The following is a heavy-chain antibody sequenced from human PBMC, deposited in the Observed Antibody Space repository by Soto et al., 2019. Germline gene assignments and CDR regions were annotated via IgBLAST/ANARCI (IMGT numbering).Heavy chain of an antibody. CDR2: IYHSGST. Sequence: TLSLTCAVSGGSISSSNWWSWVRQPPGKGLEWIGEIYHSGSTNYNPSLKSRVTISVDKSKNQFSLKLSSVTAADTAVYYCARAGHTLVVPAASFDYWGQGTLVTLSS. CDR1: GGSISSSNW. V-gene: IGHV4-4*02. CDR3: ARAGHTLVVPAASFDY. J-gene: IGHJ4*02. D-gene: IGHD2-2*01.